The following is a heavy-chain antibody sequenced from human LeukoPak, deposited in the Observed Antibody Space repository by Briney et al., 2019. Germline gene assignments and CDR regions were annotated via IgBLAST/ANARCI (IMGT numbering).Heavy chain of an antibody. CDR2: IKTDGSEK. Sequence: PGGSLRLSCEGSGFTFSNYWMGWVRQAPGKGLQWVANIKTDGSEKYYVDSVKGRFTISRDNSKNTLYLQMNSLRAEDTAVYYCARAPNYGSGSYYDYYGMDVWGQGTTVTVSS. D-gene: IGHD3-10*01. V-gene: IGHV3-7*01. CDR1: GFTFSNYW. CDR3: ARAPNYGSGSYYDYYGMDV. J-gene: IGHJ6*02.